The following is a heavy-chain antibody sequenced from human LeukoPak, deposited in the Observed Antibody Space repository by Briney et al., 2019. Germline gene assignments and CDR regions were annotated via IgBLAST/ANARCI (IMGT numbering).Heavy chain of an antibody. CDR3: AKDISPTVTNGGWFDP. V-gene: IGHV3-9*01. CDR1: GFTFDDYG. CDR2: ISWNSGSI. J-gene: IGHJ5*02. D-gene: IGHD4-17*01. Sequence: GGSLRLSCAASGFTFDDYGMHWVRQAPGKGLEWVSGISWNSGSIGYADSVKGRFTISRDNVKNSLYLQMNSLRAEDTALYYCAKDISPTVTNGGWFDPWGQGTLVTVSS.